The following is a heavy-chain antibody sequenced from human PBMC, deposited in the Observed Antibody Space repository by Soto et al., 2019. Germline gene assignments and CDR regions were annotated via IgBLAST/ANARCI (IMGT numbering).Heavy chain of an antibody. Sequence: PGGSLRLSCEVSGFSFTTYGMNWVRQAPDKGLEWVSTIGRGGDTFYADSVKGRFTISRDISKNTLFLQMNSLRAEDTALYFCAKDGTTAGIHYYGMDVWGQGTTVTV. V-gene: IGHV3-23*01. CDR3: AKDGTTAGIHYYGMDV. CDR2: IGRGGDT. CDR1: GFSFTTYG. J-gene: IGHJ6*02. D-gene: IGHD2-2*02.